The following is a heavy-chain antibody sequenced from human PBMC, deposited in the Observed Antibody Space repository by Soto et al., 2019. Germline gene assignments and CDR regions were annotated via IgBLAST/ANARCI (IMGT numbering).Heavy chain of an antibody. V-gene: IGHV3-7*01. CDR2: INPDGSGE. CDR3: ARENWFFDY. D-gene: IGHD3-10*01. Sequence: GGSLRLSCAASGFSSEIYWMGWVRQAPGKGLEWVANINPDGSGEYYLDSVKGRFTISRDNAKNSVYLQMNSLVGDDTAVYYWARENWFFDYWGQGTPVTVSS. J-gene: IGHJ4*02. CDR1: GFSSEIYW.